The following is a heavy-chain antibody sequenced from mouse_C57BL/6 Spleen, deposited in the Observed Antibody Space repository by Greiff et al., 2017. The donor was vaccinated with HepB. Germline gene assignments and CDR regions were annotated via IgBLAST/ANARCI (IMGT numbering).Heavy chain of an antibody. Sequence: EVQLVESGPGLVKPSQSLSLTCSVTGYSITSGYYWNWMRQFPGNKLEWMGYISYDGSNNYNPSLKNRISITRDTSKNQFFLKLNSVTTEDTATYYCARRGAQAWFAYWGQGTLVTVSA. J-gene: IGHJ3*01. CDR2: ISYDGSN. D-gene: IGHD3-2*02. CDR3: ARRGAQAWFAY. V-gene: IGHV3-6*01. CDR1: GYSITSGYY.